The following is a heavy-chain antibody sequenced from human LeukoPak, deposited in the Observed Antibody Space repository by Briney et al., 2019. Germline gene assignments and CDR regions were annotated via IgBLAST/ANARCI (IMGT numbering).Heavy chain of an antibody. Sequence: GGSLRLSCAASGFTFSSSAMSWVRQAPGKGLEWVSAISNNGGYSYYADSVQGRFTISRDNSKNTLYLQMNSLRAEDTAVYYCAKHLYSVVGATIDYYYGMDVWGQGTTVTVSS. CDR1: GFTFSSSA. CDR2: ISNNGGYS. V-gene: IGHV3-23*01. D-gene: IGHD1-26*01. J-gene: IGHJ6*02. CDR3: AKHLYSVVGATIDYYYGMDV.